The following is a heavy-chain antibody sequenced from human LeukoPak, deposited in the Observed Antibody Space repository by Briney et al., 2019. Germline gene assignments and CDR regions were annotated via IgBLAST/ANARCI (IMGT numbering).Heavy chain of an antibody. D-gene: IGHD3-9*01. CDR1: GLTFSGSG. CDR3: AGDYNFLTGLNY. V-gene: IGHV3-73*01. CDR2: IGRQGDSDAT. J-gene: IGHJ4*02. Sequence: GGSLRLSCAASGLTFSGSGIHWVRQASGKGLEWLGRIGRQGDSDATRYAASVKGKFTIPRVDSRNTACLQMNGLKTEYTAVYYCAGDYNFLTGLNYWGQVTLVTFSS.